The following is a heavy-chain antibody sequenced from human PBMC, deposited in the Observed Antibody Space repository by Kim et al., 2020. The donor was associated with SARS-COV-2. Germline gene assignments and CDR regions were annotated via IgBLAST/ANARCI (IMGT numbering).Heavy chain of an antibody. CDR3: ASLRSSSST. Sequence: GGTNYAQKFQGRVTMTRDTSISTAYMELSRLRSDDTAVYYCASLRSSSSTWGQGTLVTVSS. J-gene: IGHJ5*02. V-gene: IGHV1-2*02. D-gene: IGHD6-13*01. CDR2: GGT.